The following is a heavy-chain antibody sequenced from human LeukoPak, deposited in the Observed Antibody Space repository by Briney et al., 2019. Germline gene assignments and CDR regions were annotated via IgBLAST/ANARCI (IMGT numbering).Heavy chain of an antibody. V-gene: IGHV3-21*04. D-gene: IGHD3-16*01. CDR3: AKLGGHPLHNYYVGV. J-gene: IGHJ6*03. Sequence: GGSLRLSCAASGFTFSSYAVNWVRQAPGKGLEWVSSISSSSSYIYYADSVKGRFTISRDNAKNSLYLQMNSLRAEDTAVYYCAKLGGHPLHNYYVGVWGKGTTVAVSS. CDR1: GFTFSSYA. CDR2: ISSSSSYI.